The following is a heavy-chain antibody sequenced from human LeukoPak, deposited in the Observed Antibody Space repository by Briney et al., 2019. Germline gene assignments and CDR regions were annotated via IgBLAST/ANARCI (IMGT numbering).Heavy chain of an antibody. V-gene: IGHV1-2*02. D-gene: IGHD2-2*01. Sequence: ASVTVSFKASGYTFTVYYMHLVRQAPGQGLEWMGWINPNSGGTNYAQKIQGRVTMTRDTSISTAYMELSRLRSDDTAVYYCARSSAYPYYFDYWGQGTLVTVSS. CDR3: ARSSAYPYYFDY. J-gene: IGHJ4*02. CDR2: INPNSGGT. CDR1: GYTFTVYY.